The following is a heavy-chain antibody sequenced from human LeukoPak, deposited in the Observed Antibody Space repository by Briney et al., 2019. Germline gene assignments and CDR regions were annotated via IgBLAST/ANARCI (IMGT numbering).Heavy chain of an antibody. CDR2: IYYSGST. J-gene: IGHJ4*02. CDR1: GGSISSYY. V-gene: IGHV4-59*08. D-gene: IGHD1-26*01. Sequence: PSETLSLTCTVSGGSISSYYWSWIRQPPGKGLEWIGYIYYSGSTNYNPSLKSRVTISVDTSKNQFSLKLSSVTAADTAGYYCARHISWMGAYDYWGQGTLVTVSS. CDR3: ARHISWMGAYDY.